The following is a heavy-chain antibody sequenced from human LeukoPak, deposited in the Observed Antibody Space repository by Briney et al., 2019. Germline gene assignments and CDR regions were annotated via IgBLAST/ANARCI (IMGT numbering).Heavy chain of an antibody. CDR3: AREEEYSYGYCDY. V-gene: IGHV3-21*01. CDR1: LFTFSGYS. CDR2: ICSSSSYI. D-gene: IGHD5-18*01. Sequence: GGSLRVSCAASLFTFSGYSMNWVRHTPGEGVGWVSSICSSSSYIYYADSVKGRFTISRDKAKNSLYLQMNSLRAEDTAVYYCAREEEYSYGYCDYWGQGTLVTVSS. J-gene: IGHJ4*02.